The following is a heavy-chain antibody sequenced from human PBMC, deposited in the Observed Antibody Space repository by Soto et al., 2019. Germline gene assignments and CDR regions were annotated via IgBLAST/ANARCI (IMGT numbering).Heavy chain of an antibody. CDR1: VGTFSSYA. Sequence: QVQLVQSGAEVKKPGSSVKVSCKASVGTFSSYAISWVRQAPGQGLEWMGGIIPIFGTANYAQKFQGRVTITADKSTSTAYMELSSLRSEDTAVYYCARGCSGGSCYYYYYGMDVWGQGTTVTVSS. CDR2: IIPIFGTA. CDR3: ARGCSGGSCYYYYYGMDV. D-gene: IGHD2-15*01. V-gene: IGHV1-69*06. J-gene: IGHJ6*02.